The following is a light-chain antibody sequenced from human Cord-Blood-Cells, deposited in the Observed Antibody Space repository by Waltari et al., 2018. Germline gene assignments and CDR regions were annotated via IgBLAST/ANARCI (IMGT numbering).Light chain of an antibody. CDR3: SSYTSSSTVV. Sequence: QSALTQPASVSVSPGQSITISCTGTSSYVGGYNYVSWYQQHPGKAPKLMIYDVSKRPSGVPKRFSGSKSGNTASLTISGLQAEDEADYYCSSYTSSSTVVVGGGTKLAVL. J-gene: IGLJ2*01. CDR2: DVS. V-gene: IGLV2-14*01. CDR1: SSYVGGYNY.